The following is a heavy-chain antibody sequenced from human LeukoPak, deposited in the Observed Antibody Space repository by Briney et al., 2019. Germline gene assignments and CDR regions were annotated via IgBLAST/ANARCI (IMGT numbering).Heavy chain of an antibody. Sequence: ASVKVSCKASGDTFSSNSVQWVRQAPGQGLEWMGIIHPSGGSTTYAQKFQGRVTMTRDTSTRTVYMELSSLRSEDTAMYYCARGRFSSGWYIAFDMWGQGTMVTVSS. D-gene: IGHD6-19*01. CDR2: IHPSGGST. CDR3: ARGRFSSGWYIAFDM. J-gene: IGHJ3*02. V-gene: IGHV1-46*01. CDR1: GDTFSSNS.